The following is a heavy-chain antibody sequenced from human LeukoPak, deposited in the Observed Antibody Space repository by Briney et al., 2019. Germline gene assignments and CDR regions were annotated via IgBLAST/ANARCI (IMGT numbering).Heavy chain of an antibody. J-gene: IGHJ4*02. V-gene: IGHV1-69*05. D-gene: IGHD5-18*01. CDR2: IIPIFGTA. CDR1: GGTFSSYA. CDR3: ARESQYSYGSDH. Sequence: ASVKVSCKASGGTFSSYAISWVRQAPGQGLEWMGRIIPIFGTANYAQKFQGRVTITTDESTSTAYMELSSLRSEDTAVYYCARESQYSYGSDHWGQGTLVTVSS.